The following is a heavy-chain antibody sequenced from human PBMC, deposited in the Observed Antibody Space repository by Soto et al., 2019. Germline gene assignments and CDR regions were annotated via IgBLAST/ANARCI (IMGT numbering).Heavy chain of an antibody. CDR3: ARDKVYYGSGSPRYDGMDV. J-gene: IGHJ6*02. CDR1: GGTFSSYA. V-gene: IGHV1-69*01. D-gene: IGHD3-10*01. Sequence: QVQLVQSGAEVKKPGSSVKVSCKASGGTFSSYAISWVRQAPGQGLEWMGEIIPIFGTANYAQKFQGRVTITADESTSTAYMELSSLRSEDTAVYYCARDKVYYGSGSPRYDGMDVWGQGTTVTVSS. CDR2: IIPIFGTA.